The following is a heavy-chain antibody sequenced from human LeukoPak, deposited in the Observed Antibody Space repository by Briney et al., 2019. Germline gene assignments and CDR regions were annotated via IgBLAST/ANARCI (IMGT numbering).Heavy chain of an antibody. Sequence: GGSLRLSCAASGFTFSSYWMHWVRQAPGKGLVWVSRINSDGSSTSYADSVKGRFTISRDNAKNTLYLQMNSLRAEDTAVYYCARVLDGVGATRSFDYWGQGTLVTVSS. CDR3: ARVLDGVGATRSFDY. CDR2: INSDGSST. CDR1: GFTFSSYW. J-gene: IGHJ4*02. V-gene: IGHV3-74*01. D-gene: IGHD1-26*01.